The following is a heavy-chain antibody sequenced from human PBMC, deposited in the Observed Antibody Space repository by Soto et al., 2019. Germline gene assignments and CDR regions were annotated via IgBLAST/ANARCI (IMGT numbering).Heavy chain of an antibody. CDR2: ISSGGRIT. V-gene: IGHV3-48*01. D-gene: IGHD3-10*01. CDR1: GFTFSRYS. CDR3: ARDRSPGSIRGVIRQTDFDF. J-gene: IGHJ4*02. Sequence: GGSLRLSCAASGFTFSRYSMNWVRQAPGKGLEWLSYISSGGRITYYADSAKGRFTITRDNAKNSLFLQMDSLRAEDTALYYCARDRSPGSIRGVIRQTDFDFWGQGALVTVSS.